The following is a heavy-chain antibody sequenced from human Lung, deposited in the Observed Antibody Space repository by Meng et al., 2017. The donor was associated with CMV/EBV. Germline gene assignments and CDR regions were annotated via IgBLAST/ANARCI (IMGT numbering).Heavy chain of an antibody. D-gene: IGHD3-3*01. CDR1: GFSFGDYA. CDR3: GVTTYYYYGMDV. J-gene: IGHJ6*02. V-gene: IGHV3-49*04. Sequence: GESLKISCTASGFSFGDYAMSWVRQAPGKGLEWVGFIRSKVYGGTIEYAASVKGRFIISRDDSKSIAYLEMNSPKTEDTAVYYCGVTTYYYYGMDVWGQGXTVTVSS. CDR2: IRSKVYGGTI.